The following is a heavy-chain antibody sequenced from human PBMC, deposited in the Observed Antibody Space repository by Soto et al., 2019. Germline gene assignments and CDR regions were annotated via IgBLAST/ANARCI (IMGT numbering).Heavy chain of an antibody. V-gene: IGHV4-31*03. CDR1: GGSISSGGDY. CDR2: IYYSGRT. Sequence: QVQLQESGPGLVKPSQTLSLTCTVSGGSISSGGDYWSWIRQHPGNGQEWIGYIYYSGRTYYNPSLKRRVTIPLDTSKNQYSLQLSSVTAADTSVYYCASELSWKQQLVRTAFDIWGQGTMVTVSS. J-gene: IGHJ3*02. D-gene: IGHD6-13*01. CDR3: ASELSWKQQLVRTAFDI.